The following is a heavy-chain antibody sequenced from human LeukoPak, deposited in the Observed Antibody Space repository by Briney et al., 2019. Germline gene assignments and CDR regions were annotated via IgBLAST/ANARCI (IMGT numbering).Heavy chain of an antibody. Sequence: SETLSLTCAVYGGSFSGYYWSWIRQPPGKGLEWIGEINHSGSTNYNPSLKSRVTISVDTSKNQFSLKLSSVTAADTAVYYCPRHGPLVWFKAFFDYWGQGTLVTVSS. V-gene: IGHV4-34*01. CDR2: INHSGST. CDR3: PRHGPLVWFKAFFDY. D-gene: IGHD3-10*01. CDR1: GGSFSGYY. J-gene: IGHJ4*02.